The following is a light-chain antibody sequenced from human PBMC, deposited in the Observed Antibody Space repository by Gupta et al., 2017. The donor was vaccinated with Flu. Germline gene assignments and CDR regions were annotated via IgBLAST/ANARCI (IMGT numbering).Light chain of an antibody. CDR1: SRDVGGYNY. CDR3: SSYTSSVVV. V-gene: IGLV2-14*01. Sequence: QPALTQTASVSGSPGQSITISCTGTSRDVGGYNYVSWYQQHPGKAPKLMIYEVSNRPSGVSNRFSGSKSGNTASLTISGLQAEDEADYYCSSYTSSVVVFGGGTKLTVL. CDR2: EVS. J-gene: IGLJ2*01.